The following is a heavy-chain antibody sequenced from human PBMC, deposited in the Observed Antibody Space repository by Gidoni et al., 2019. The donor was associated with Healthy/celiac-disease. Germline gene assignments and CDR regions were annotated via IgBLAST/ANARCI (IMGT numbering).Heavy chain of an antibody. CDR2: IYPGDSDT. J-gene: IGHJ4*02. V-gene: IGHV5-51*03. D-gene: IGHD1-26*01. CDR3: ARSPLWAFWSYDFDY. Sequence: EVQLVQSGAEVKKPGESLKISCKGSGYSFTCYWIGWVRQMPGKGLEWMGIIYPGDSDTRYSPSFQGQVTISADKSISTAYLQWSSLKASDTAMYYCARSPLWAFWSYDFDYWGQGTLVTVSS. CDR1: GYSFTCYW.